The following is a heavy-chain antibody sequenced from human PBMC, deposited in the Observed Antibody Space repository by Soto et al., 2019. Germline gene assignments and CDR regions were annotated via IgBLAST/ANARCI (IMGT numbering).Heavy chain of an antibody. Sequence: QVQLVESGGGVVQPGGSLRLSCATSGFTFSDSGMHWVRQAPGKGLEWVAVIWSDGSDKSYADSVEGRFTISKDNSKNTLYLKMNSLRAEETAVYYCVRSSRYSSSSGWGGGFDYWGQGTLVTVSS. CDR3: VRSSRYSSSSGWGGGFDY. V-gene: IGHV3-33*01. J-gene: IGHJ4*02. CDR1: GFTFSDSG. D-gene: IGHD6-6*01. CDR2: IWSDGSDK.